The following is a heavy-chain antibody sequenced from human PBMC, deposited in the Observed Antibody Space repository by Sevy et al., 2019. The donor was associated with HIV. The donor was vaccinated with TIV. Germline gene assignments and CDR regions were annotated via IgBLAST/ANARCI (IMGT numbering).Heavy chain of an antibody. CDR2: ISGSGGST. D-gene: IGHD4-17*01. J-gene: IGHJ4*02. CDR1: GFTFSSYA. V-gene: IGHV3-23*01. CDR3: AKGDNHYGMDY. Sequence: GGSLRLSCAASGFTFSSYAMSWVRQVPGKGLEWVSAISGSGGSTYYANSVEGRFTITRDSFKKTLYLQMNSLRAEDTAVYYCAKGDNHYGMDYWGQGTLVTVSS.